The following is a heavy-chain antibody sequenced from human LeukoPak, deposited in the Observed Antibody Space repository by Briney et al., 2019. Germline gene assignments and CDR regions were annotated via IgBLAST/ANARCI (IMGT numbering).Heavy chain of an antibody. D-gene: IGHD3-10*01. CDR3: ARDNSGSQWLHYYYYMDV. J-gene: IGHJ6*03. CDR1: GFTFSDYY. V-gene: IGHV3-21*01. Sequence: PGGSLRLSCAASGFTFSDYYMNWVRQAPGKGLEWVSSISSSSSYIYYADSVKGRFTISRDNAKNSLYLQMNSLRAEDTAVYYCARDNSGSQWLHYYYYMDVWGKGTTVTVSS. CDR2: ISSSSSYI.